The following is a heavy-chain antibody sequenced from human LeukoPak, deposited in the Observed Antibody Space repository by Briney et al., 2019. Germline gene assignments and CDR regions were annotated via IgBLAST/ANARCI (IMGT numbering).Heavy chain of an antibody. J-gene: IGHJ3*02. CDR2: IYYSGST. Sequence: SETLSLTCTVSGGSISSSSYYWGWIRQPPGKGLEWIGSIYYSGSTYYNPSLKSRVTISVDTSKNQFSLKLSSVTAADTAVYYCASVDTTMARGPDAFDIWGQGTMVTVSS. CDR1: GGSISSSSYY. V-gene: IGHV4-39*07. D-gene: IGHD5-18*01. CDR3: ASVDTTMARGPDAFDI.